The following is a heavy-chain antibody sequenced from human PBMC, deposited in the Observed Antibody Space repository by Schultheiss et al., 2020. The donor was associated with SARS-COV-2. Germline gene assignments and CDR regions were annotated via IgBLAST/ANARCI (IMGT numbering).Heavy chain of an antibody. V-gene: IGHV3-23*01. CDR3: ASGPEGEYQLLWPWFDP. CDR2: ISGSGGST. CDR1: GFTFSSYA. D-gene: IGHD2-2*01. Sequence: GGSLRLSCAASGFTFSSYAMSWVRQAPGKGLEWVSAISGSGGSTYYADSVKGRFTISRDNSKNTLYLQMNSLRAEDTAVYYCASGPEGEYQLLWPWFDPWGQGTLVTVAS. J-gene: IGHJ5*02.